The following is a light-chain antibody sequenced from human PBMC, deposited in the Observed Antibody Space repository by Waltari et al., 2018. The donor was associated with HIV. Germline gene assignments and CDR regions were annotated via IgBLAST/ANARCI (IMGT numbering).Light chain of an antibody. CDR2: AAP. V-gene: IGKV1-39*01. J-gene: IGKJ4*01. CDR3: QQSYSTPT. CDR1: QSITSY. Sequence: DIQMTQSPSSLSASVGDRFTITCRANQSITSYLNWYQQKTGKAPKLLIYAAPSLQSGVPSRFSGSGSGTDVTLTISSLQPEDFATYYCQQSYSTPTFGGGTKVEIK.